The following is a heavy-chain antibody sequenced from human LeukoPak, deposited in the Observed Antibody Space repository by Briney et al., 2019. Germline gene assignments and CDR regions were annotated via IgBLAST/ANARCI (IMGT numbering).Heavy chain of an antibody. D-gene: IGHD6-13*01. CDR3: VRGAYSSSWLNFDY. Sequence: GGSLRLSCAASGFTFSSYAMHWVRQAPGKGLEWVALIPYDGSNKYYADSVKGRFTISRDNSKNTLYLQMNSLRAEDTAVYYCVRGAYSSSWLNFDYWGQGTLVTVSS. CDR1: GFTFSSYA. J-gene: IGHJ4*02. CDR2: IPYDGSNK. V-gene: IGHV3-30*04.